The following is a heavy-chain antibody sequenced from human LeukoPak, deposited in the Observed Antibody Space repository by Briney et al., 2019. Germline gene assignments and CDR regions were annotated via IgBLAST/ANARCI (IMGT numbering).Heavy chain of an antibody. D-gene: IGHD6-19*01. CDR1: GFTFSSYG. CDR2: IWYDGSKK. CDR3: VRDGGAGFDY. J-gene: IGHJ4*02. Sequence: GGSLRLPCATSGFTFSSYGMHWVRQAPGKGLEWVAVIWYDGSKKYYADSVKGRFTISRDDSKNTLYLQMNSLRAEDTAVYYCVRDGGAGFDYWGQGTLVTVSS. V-gene: IGHV3-33*01.